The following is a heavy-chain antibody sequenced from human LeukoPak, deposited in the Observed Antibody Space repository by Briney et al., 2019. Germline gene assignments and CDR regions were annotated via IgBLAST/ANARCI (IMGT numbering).Heavy chain of an antibody. J-gene: IGHJ4*02. CDR2: IIPIFGTA. Sequence: ASVKVSCKASGGTFSSYAISWVRQAPGQGLEWMGGIIPIFGTANYAQKFQGRVTITTDESTSTPYMELSSLRSEDTAVYYCAAMATTLLGLFDYWGQGTLVTVSS. CDR1: GGTFSSYA. CDR3: AAMATTLLGLFDY. V-gene: IGHV1-69*05. D-gene: IGHD5-24*01.